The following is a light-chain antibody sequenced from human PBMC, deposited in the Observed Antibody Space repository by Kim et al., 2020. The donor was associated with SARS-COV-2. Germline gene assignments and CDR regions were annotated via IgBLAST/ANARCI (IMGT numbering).Light chain of an antibody. Sequence: QSALTQPASVSGSPGQSLTISCTGASSYVGIHNLVSWYQQHPDKATKLMIYEVTKRPSGVSNRFSASKSGNTASLTISGLKAEDEADYYCCSYGSDNTNPRVFGGGTQLTVL. V-gene: IGLV2-23*02. CDR1: SSYVGIHNL. CDR3: CSYGSDNTNPRV. CDR2: EVT. J-gene: IGLJ3*02.